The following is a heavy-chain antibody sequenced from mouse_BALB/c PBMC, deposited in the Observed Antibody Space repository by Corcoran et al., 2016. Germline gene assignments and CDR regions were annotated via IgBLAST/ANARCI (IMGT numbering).Heavy chain of an antibody. Sequence: EVQLQQSGAELVKPGASVKLSCTASGFNIKDTYMHWVKQRPGQGLEWIGRIDPANGNTKYDPKFQGKATITADTSTNTAYLQLSSLTSEDTVVYYCASRDYGNYLAWFAYWGQGTLVTVSA. CDR3: ASRDYGNYLAWFAY. J-gene: IGHJ3*01. CDR2: IDPANGNT. V-gene: IGHV14-3*02. CDR1: GFNIKDTY. D-gene: IGHD2-1*01.